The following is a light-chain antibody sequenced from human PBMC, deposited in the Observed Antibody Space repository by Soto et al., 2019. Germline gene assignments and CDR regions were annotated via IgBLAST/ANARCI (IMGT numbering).Light chain of an antibody. CDR2: GAS. Sequence: EIVMTQSPATLSVSPGERATLSCRASQSISSNLAWYQQKPGQAPRLLIYGASTRATGIPARFSGSRSGTDFTLTISSLQYEDFALYYCQQYNNWPALTFGGGTKVEIK. J-gene: IGKJ4*01. CDR1: QSISSN. V-gene: IGKV3D-15*01. CDR3: QQYNNWPALT.